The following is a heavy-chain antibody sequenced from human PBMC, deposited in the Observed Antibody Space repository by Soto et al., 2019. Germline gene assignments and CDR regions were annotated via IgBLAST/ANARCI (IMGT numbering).Heavy chain of an antibody. D-gene: IGHD2-15*01. V-gene: IGHV3-33*01. CDR1: GFTFSSYG. CDR2: IWYDGSNK. J-gene: IGHJ6*02. Sequence: PGGSLRLSCAASGFTFSSYGMHWVRQAPGKGLEWVAVIWYDGSNKYYAESVKGRFTISRDNSKNTLYLQMNSLRAEDTAVYYCARDCRGGSCYPGLDVWGQGTTGTGSS. CDR3: ARDCRGGSCYPGLDV.